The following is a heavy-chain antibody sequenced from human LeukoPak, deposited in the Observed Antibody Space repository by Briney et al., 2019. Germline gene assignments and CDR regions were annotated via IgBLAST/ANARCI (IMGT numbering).Heavy chain of an antibody. D-gene: IGHD2-8*01. CDR3: ARGGYCTNGVCYTENYFDY. CDR1: GFAFSRYE. J-gene: IGHJ4*02. Sequence: PGGSLRLSCAASGFAFSRYEMNWVRQAPGKGLERVSYISSSGSTIYYADSVKGRFTISRDNSKNTLYLQMNSLRAEDTAVYYCARGGYCTNGVCYTENYFDYWGQGTLVTVSS. CDR2: ISSSGSTI. V-gene: IGHV3-48*03.